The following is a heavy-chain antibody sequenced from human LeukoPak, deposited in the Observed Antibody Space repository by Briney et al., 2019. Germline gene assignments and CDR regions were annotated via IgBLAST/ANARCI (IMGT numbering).Heavy chain of an antibody. CDR2: INPTGGST. V-gene: IGHV1-46*01. D-gene: IGHD4-17*01. J-gene: IGHJ4*02. CDR3: ARDGTTELALYYFDY. CDR1: GYTFTSYY. Sequence: GASVKVSCKASGYTFTSYYMHWVRQAPGQGLEWMGLINPTGGSTGYAQKFQGRVTMTRDMSTSTDYMELSSLRSEDTAIYYCARDGTTELALYYFDYWGQGTLVTVSS.